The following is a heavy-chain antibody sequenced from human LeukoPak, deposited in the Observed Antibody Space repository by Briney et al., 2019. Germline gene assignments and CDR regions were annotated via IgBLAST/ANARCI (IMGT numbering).Heavy chain of an antibody. CDR3: ARAQPGYCSGGSCYEFDY. Sequence: GGSMRLACPAYGFTFSSYEMNWVRPAQGKGLEWVSYISSSGSTIYYADSVKGRFTISRDNARNSLYLQMNSLRAEDTAVYYCARAQPGYCSGGSCYEFDYWGQGTLVTVSS. CDR1: GFTFSSYE. D-gene: IGHD2-15*01. CDR2: ISSSGSTI. V-gene: IGHV3-48*03. J-gene: IGHJ4*02.